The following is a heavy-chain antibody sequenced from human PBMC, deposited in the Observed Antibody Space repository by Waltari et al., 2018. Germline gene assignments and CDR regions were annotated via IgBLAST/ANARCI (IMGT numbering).Heavy chain of an antibody. CDR2: ISGGGTGT. CDR1: GITFSGYA. D-gene: IGHD2-15*01. Sequence: EVQLLESGGGLVQPGGSLRLSCAASGITFSGYAMSWVRQAPGKGLGGVSFISGGGTGTYYGDFVKGRFTISRDNSKSTVYLQMNSLRAEDTAVYYCARCTGGSCYGFDYWGQGTLVTVSS. J-gene: IGHJ4*02. V-gene: IGHV3-23*03. CDR3: ARCTGGSCYGFDY.